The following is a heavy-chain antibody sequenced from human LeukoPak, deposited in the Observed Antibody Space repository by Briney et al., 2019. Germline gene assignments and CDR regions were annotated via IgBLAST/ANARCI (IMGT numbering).Heavy chain of an antibody. Sequence: ASVEVSCKASGYTFTSYYMHWVRQAPGQGLEWMGIINPSGGSTSYAQKFQGRVTMTRDTSTSTVYMELSGLRSEDTAVYYCARGGYSGYDPSYFDYWGQGTLVTVSS. V-gene: IGHV1-46*01. CDR2: INPSGGST. D-gene: IGHD5-12*01. J-gene: IGHJ4*02. CDR1: GYTFTSYY. CDR3: ARGGYSGYDPSYFDY.